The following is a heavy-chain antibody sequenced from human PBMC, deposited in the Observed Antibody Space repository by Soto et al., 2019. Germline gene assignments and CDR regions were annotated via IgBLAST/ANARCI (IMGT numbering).Heavy chain of an antibody. J-gene: IGHJ3*02. CDR3: TYNRGTDWDVVVRAARDDAFEI. CDR1: GFTFSSYA. Sequence: EVQLLESGGGLVQPGGSLRLSCAASGFTFSSYAMSWVRQAPGKGLEWVSAISGSGGSTYYADSVKGRFTISRDNSKNTLYLQMNSLRAEDTAVYYCTYNRGTDWDVVVRAARDDAFEIWGQGTMVTVSS. V-gene: IGHV3-23*01. D-gene: IGHD2-2*01. CDR2: ISGSGGST.